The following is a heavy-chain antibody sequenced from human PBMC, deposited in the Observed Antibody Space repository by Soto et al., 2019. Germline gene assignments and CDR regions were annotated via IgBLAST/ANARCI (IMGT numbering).Heavy chain of an antibody. CDR2: IIPVFGTA. Sequence: GASVKVSCKASGGTFSSYAISWVRQAPGQGLEWMGGIIPVFGTANYAQKFQGRVTITADESTSTAYMELSSLRSEDTAVYYCARRGAYCSGDCYSVLGAFDIWGQGTMVTVSS. J-gene: IGHJ3*02. V-gene: IGHV1-69*13. CDR3: ARRGAYCSGDCYSVLGAFDI. D-gene: IGHD2-21*02. CDR1: GGTFSSYA.